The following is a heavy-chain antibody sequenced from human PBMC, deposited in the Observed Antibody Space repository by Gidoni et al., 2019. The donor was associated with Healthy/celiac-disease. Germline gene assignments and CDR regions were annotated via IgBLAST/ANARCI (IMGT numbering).Heavy chain of an antibody. J-gene: IGHJ4*02. CDR1: GFTFRRYA. CDR2: ISGSCGST. Sequence: VQLFESGGCLVQPGGSLRLSCAASGFTFRRYAMSWVRQAPGKGLEWVSAISGSCGSTYDADSVKGRFTISRDNSKNTLYLQMNSLRAEDKAVYYCAKVKWVAVAGICYFDYWGQGTLVTVSS. V-gene: IGHV3-23*01. D-gene: IGHD6-19*01. CDR3: AKVKWVAVAGICYFDY.